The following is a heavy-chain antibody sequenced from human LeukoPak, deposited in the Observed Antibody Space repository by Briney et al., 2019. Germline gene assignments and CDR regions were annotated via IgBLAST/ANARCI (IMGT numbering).Heavy chain of an antibody. V-gene: IGHV3-7*01. Sequence: PGGSLRLSCAAPGFTFSRYWMSWVRQAPGKGLEWVANMKEDGSEKYYVDSVKGRFTISRDNAKNSLYLQMNSLRAEDMAVYYCARAPNRVQNWVDCWGQGTLVTVSS. CDR2: MKEDGSEK. CDR3: ARAPNRVQNWVDC. D-gene: IGHD7-27*01. J-gene: IGHJ4*02. CDR1: GFTFSRYW.